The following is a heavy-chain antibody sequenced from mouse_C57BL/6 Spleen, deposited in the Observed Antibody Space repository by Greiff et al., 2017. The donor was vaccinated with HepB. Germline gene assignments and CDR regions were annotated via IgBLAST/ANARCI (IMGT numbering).Heavy chain of an antibody. J-gene: IGHJ2*01. CDR3: ARDRLLLRY. CDR1: GFTFSSYA. Sequence: EVNLVESGGGLVKPGGSLKLSCAASGFTFSSYAMSWVRQTPEKRLEWVATISDGGSYTYYPDNVKGRFTISRDNAKNNLYLQMSHLKSEDTAMYYCARDRLLLRYWGQGTTLTVSS. V-gene: IGHV5-4*01. CDR2: ISDGGSYT. D-gene: IGHD1-1*01.